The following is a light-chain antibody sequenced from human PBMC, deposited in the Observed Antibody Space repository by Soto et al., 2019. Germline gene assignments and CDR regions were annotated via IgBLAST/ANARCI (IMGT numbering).Light chain of an antibody. CDR3: QQRSTWPPIT. V-gene: IGKV3D-20*02. CDR2: DAS. J-gene: IGKJ5*01. Sequence: DIVMTQSPDSLAVSLGERATIHCGASQSVTSSFLAWYQQKPGLAPRLLIYDASRRASGVPARFSGSGSGTDFTLTISSLEPEDFALYYCQQRSTWPPITFGQGTDWRL. CDR1: QSVTSSF.